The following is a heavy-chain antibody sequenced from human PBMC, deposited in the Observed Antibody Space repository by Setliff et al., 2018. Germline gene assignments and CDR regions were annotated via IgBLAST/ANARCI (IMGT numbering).Heavy chain of an antibody. CDR3: ASHQSSATVTPFDY. CDR1: GYNFLDYW. V-gene: IGHV5-51*01. J-gene: IGHJ4*02. D-gene: IGHD4-17*01. Sequence: PGESLKISCKASGYNFLDYWIGWVRQMPGKGLEWMWIIYPDDSDTRYSPSVQGPFTISADKSISTAYLQWSSLKASDTAMSYCASHQSSATVTPFDYWGQGTLVTVSS. CDR2: IYPDDSDT.